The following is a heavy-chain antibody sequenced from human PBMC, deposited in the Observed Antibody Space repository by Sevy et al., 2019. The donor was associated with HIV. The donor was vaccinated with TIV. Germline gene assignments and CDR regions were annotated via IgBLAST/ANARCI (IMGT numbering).Heavy chain of an antibody. CDR3: ARATVTTGGAFDI. Sequence: ASVKVSCKASGYTFTGYYMHWVRQAPGQGLEWMGWINPNSGGTNYAQKFQGWVTMTRDTSISTAYMELSRLRSDDTALYYCARATVTTGGAFDIWGQGTMVTVSS. CDR2: INPNSGGT. CDR1: GYTFTGYY. J-gene: IGHJ3*02. D-gene: IGHD4-17*01. V-gene: IGHV1-2*04.